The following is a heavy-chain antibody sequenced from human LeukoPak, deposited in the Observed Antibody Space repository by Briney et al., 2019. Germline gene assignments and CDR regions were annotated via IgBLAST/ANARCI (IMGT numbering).Heavy chain of an antibody. CDR2: IYHSGST. D-gene: IGHD7-27*01. CDR3: ARAPELGGYYFDY. J-gene: IGHJ4*02. V-gene: IGHV4-38-2*01. Sequence: SETLSPTCAVSGYSISSGYYWGWIRQPPGKGLEGIGSIYHSGSTYYNPSLKSRVTISVDTSKNQFSLKLSSVTAADTAVYYCARAPELGGYYFDYWGQGTLVTVSS. CDR1: GYSISSGYY.